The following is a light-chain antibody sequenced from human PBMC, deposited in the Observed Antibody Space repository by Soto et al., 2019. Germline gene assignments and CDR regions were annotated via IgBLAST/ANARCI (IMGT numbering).Light chain of an antibody. V-gene: IGLV2-8*01. CDR2: EVS. CDR1: SSDVGGYNY. J-gene: IGLJ1*01. CDR3: SSYAGSNNPDYV. Sequence: QSVLTQPPSASGSPGQSVTISCTGTSSDVGGYNYVSWYQQHPGKAPKLMIYEVSKRPSGVPDRFSGSKSGNTASLTVSGLQAEDEADYYCSSYAGSNNPDYVFGNATKVTV.